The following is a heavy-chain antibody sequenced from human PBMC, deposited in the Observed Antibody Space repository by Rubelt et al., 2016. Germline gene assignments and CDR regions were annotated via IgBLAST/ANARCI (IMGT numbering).Heavy chain of an antibody. Sequence: EVQLVESGGGLVQPGGSLRLSCAASGFTFSSYWMSWVRQAPGKGLEWLAIIKEAGSEQYYVDAVRGRFTISRENAKNALCLQRKNRRSEETAVYYCARSTYGRVPAVSGQFDPWGQGTLVTVSS. J-gene: IGHJ5*02. CDR3: ARSTYGRVPAVSGQFDP. D-gene: IGHD2-2*01. V-gene: IGHV3-7*05. CDR2: IKEAGSEQ. CDR1: GFTFSSYW.